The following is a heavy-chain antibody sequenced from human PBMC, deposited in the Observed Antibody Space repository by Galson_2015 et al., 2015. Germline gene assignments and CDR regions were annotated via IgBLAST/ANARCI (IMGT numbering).Heavy chain of an antibody. CDR3: ARETGVPRPGQYLSPSPLGYFDL. CDR1: GGSISSGGYY. V-gene: IGHV4-31*03. CDR2: IYYSGST. J-gene: IGHJ2*01. D-gene: IGHD7-27*01. Sequence: TLSLTCTVSGGSISSGGYYWSWIRQHPGKGLEWIGYIYYSGSTYYNPSLKSRVTISVDTSKNQFSLKLSSVTAADTAVYYCARETGVPRPGQYLSPSPLGYFDLWGRGTLVTVSS.